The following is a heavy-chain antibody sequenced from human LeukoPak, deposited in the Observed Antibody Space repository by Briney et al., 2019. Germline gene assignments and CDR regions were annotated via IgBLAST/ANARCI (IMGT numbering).Heavy chain of an antibody. CDR3: AKGGRSSGWYRLFDY. Sequence: GGSLRLSCAASGFTFSSYAMSWVRQAPGKGLEWVSAISGSGGSTYYADSVKSRFTISRDNSKNTLYLQMNSLRAEDTAVYYCAKGGRSSGWYRLFDYWGQGTLVTVSS. D-gene: IGHD6-19*01. CDR2: ISGSGGST. J-gene: IGHJ4*02. CDR1: GFTFSSYA. V-gene: IGHV3-23*01.